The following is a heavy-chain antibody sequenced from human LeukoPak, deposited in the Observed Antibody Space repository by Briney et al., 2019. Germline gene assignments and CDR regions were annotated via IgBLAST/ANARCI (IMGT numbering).Heavy chain of an antibody. D-gene: IGHD6-19*01. CDR2: INPTSGST. CDR3: ARDGGYSSGYYRGLY. CDR1: GYTFTSYF. J-gene: IGHJ4*02. Sequence: ASVKLSCKASGYTFTSYFFHWVRQAPGQGLEWLGIINPTSGSTTYAQKFLGRVTVTRDRSTSTVYMELNSLRSEDTAVYYCARDGGYSSGYYRGLYWGQGTLVTVSS. V-gene: IGHV1-46*01.